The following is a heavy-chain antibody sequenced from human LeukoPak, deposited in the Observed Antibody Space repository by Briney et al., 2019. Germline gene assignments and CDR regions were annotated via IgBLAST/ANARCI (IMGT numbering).Heavy chain of an antibody. V-gene: IGHV3-23*01. J-gene: IGHJ4*02. CDR2: VSAAGDTT. CDR1: GLTFGSYG. Sequence: GGSLRLSCAASGLTFGSYGMSWVRQAPGKGLQWVSSVSAAGDTTFYTDSVKGRFSISRDNSKNTLYLQMNSLRPEDTAVYYCAKATSSMDSDSWGQGTLVTVSS. CDR3: AKATSSMDSDS. D-gene: IGHD2-2*01.